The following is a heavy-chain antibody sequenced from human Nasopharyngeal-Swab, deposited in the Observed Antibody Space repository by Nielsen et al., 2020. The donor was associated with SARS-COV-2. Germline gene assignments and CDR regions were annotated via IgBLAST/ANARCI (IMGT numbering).Heavy chain of an antibody. CDR2: IKEDGSEK. D-gene: IGHD2-2*01. Sequence: GESLKISCAASGFTFGNYWMSWVRQAPGKRLEWVANIKEDGSEKDYVDSVKGRFTISRDNIKNSLYLQMNSLRAEDTAVYYCARESGVSSTSPFDCWGRGTLVTVSS. CDR3: ARESGVSSTSPFDC. J-gene: IGHJ4*02. CDR1: GFTFGNYW. V-gene: IGHV3-7*01.